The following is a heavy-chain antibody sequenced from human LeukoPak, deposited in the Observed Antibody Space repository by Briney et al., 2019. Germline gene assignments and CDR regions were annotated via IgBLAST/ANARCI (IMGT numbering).Heavy chain of an antibody. Sequence: GGSLRLSCAASGFTFSDYYMTWIRQAPGKGLEWVSYISSSGSTLYYADSVKGRFTISRDNAKNSLYLQMNSLRAEDTALYYCARIGYSSSSFDYWGQGTLVTVSS. D-gene: IGHD6-6*01. J-gene: IGHJ4*02. CDR2: ISSSGSTL. CDR1: GFTFSDYY. V-gene: IGHV3-11*04. CDR3: ARIGYSSSSFDY.